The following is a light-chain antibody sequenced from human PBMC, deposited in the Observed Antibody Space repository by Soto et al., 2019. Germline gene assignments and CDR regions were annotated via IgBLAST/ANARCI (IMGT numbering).Light chain of an antibody. CDR2: EVS. J-gene: IGLJ1*01. Sequence: QSVLTQPASVSGSPGQSITISCTGTTSDIGTYNYVSWYQQHAGKAPKLIIYEVSHRPSGVSNRFSGSKSGSTASLTISGLQAEDEAHYCCSSTGISTLLFATGTKVTVL. CDR3: CSSTGISTLL. CDR1: TSDIGTYNY. V-gene: IGLV2-14*01.